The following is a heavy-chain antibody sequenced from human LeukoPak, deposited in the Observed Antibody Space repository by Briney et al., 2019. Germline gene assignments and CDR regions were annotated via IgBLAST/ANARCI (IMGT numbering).Heavy chain of an antibody. CDR3: ARVGDTSSYYYFLDF. D-gene: IGHD3-22*01. J-gene: IGHJ4*02. Sequence: PSETLSLTCAVSGGSMHNYYWSWIRQPPGKGLEWIGYIFSRGSTNYNPSLQSRVTISVDTSKSQFALKLRSVTAADTAVYYCARVGDTSSYYYFLDFWGQGTLVTVSS. CDR1: GGSMHNYY. CDR2: IFSRGST. V-gene: IGHV4-4*08.